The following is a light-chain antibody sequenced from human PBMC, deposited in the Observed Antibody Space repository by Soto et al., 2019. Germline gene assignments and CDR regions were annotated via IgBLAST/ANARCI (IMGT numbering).Light chain of an antibody. CDR2: DVT. Sequence: QSVLTQPASVSGSPGQSITISCTGTSTDVGGHYYVSWYQQHPGKAPKLIIYDVTDRPSGVSHRFSGYKSGNTASLTISGLQAEDEADYYCTSYTSTNSYVAVGGGTKLTVL. CDR3: TSYTSTNSYVA. V-gene: IGLV2-14*03. CDR1: STDVGGHYY. J-gene: IGLJ2*01.